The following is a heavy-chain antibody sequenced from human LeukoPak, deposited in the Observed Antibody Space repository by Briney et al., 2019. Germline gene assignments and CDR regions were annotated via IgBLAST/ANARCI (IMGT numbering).Heavy chain of an antibody. CDR1: GGSISSYY. D-gene: IGHD5-18*01. J-gene: IGHJ6*03. Sequence: TSETLSLTCTVSGGSISSYYWSWIRQPPGKGLEWIGYIYYSGSSNYNPSLKSRVTISVDTSKNQFSLRLSSATAADTAVYYCARLGRDTAMVTPYYYMDVWGKGTTVTVSS. V-gene: IGHV4-59*01. CDR3: ARLGRDTAMVTPYYYMDV. CDR2: IYYSGSS.